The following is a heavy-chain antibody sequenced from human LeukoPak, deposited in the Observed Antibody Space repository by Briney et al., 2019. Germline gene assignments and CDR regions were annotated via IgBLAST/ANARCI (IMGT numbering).Heavy chain of an antibody. V-gene: IGHV3-73*01. CDR2: IRSKTNSYAT. J-gene: IGHJ3*02. CDR1: GFTFSGSA. Sequence: GGSLKRSCEASGFTFSGSAMHWVRQASGKGLEWVGRIRSKTNSYATAYAESVKGRFTISRDDSKNTAYLQMNSLKTEDTAVYYCTRLVDAFDIWGQGTMVTVSS. CDR3: TRLVDAFDI.